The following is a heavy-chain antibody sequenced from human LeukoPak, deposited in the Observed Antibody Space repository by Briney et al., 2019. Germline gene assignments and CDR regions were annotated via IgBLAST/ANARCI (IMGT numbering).Heavy chain of an antibody. Sequence: GGSLRLSCAASGCSFSNYDMHWVRQAPGKGREWVAVIWFDGSNKFYADSVKGRFTISRDNSKNTLYLLMNSLSAEDTAVYYCASSAGALIDCWGQGTLVIVSS. CDR1: GCSFSNYD. V-gene: IGHV3-33*01. D-gene: IGHD6-19*01. J-gene: IGHJ4*02. CDR3: ASSAGALIDC. CDR2: IWFDGSNK.